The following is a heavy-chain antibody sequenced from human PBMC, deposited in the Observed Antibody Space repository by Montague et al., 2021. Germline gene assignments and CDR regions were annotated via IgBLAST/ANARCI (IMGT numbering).Heavy chain of an antibody. V-gene: IGHV6-1*01. Sequence: CAISGDSDSIESPAWNWNRHSSSLEPDHLVVTCYRFEWYNDYAVSVKSRITINPDTSKNQFSLQLNSVTPEDTAVYYCARGGSWLYYFDYWGQGTLVTVSS. CDR2: TCYRFEWYN. J-gene: IGHJ4*02. D-gene: IGHD6-13*01. CDR3: ARGGSWLYYFDY. CDR1: GDSDSIESPA.